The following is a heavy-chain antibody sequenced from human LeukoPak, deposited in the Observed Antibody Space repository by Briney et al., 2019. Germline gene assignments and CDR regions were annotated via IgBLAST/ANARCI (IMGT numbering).Heavy chain of an antibody. CDR1: GITLSNYG. Sequence: GGSLRLSCEVSGITLSNYGMSWVRQAPGKGLEWVAGISGSGGSTNYADSVKGRFTISRDNPRNTLYLQMNSLRAEDTAAYFCAKRGVVIRVILVGFHKEAYYFDSWGQGALVTVSS. D-gene: IGHD3-22*01. J-gene: IGHJ4*02. CDR2: ISGSGGST. CDR3: AKRGVVIRVILVGFHKEAYYFDS. V-gene: IGHV3-23*01.